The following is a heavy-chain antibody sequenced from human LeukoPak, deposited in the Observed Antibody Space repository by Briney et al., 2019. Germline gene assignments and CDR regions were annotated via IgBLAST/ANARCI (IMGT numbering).Heavy chain of an antibody. Sequence: SVKVSCKASGGTFSSYAISWVRQAPGQGLEWMGGIIPIFGTANYAQKFQGRVTITADESTSTAYMELSSLRSEDTAAYYCAREQASVTTPDYWGQGTLVTVSS. D-gene: IGHD4-11*01. V-gene: IGHV1-69*01. J-gene: IGHJ4*02. CDR1: GGTFSSYA. CDR3: AREQASVTTPDY. CDR2: IIPIFGTA.